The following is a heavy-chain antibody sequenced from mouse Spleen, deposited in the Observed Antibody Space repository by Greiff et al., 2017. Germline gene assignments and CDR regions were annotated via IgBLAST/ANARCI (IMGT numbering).Heavy chain of an antibody. V-gene: IGHV1-52*01. J-gene: IGHJ3*01. CDR3: ARYGYDRDFAY. D-gene: IGHD2-14*01. CDR1: GYTFTSYW. Sequence: QVQLQQPGAELVRPGSSVKLSCKASGYTFTSYWMHWVKQRPIQGLEWIGNIDPSDSETHYNQKFKDKATLTVDKSSSTAYMQLSSLTSEDSAVYYCARYGYDRDFAYWGQGTLVTVSA. CDR2: IDPSDSET.